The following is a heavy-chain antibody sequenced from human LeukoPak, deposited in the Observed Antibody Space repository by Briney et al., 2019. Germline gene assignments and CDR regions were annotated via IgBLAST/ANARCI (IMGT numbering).Heavy chain of an antibody. Sequence: GGSLRLSCVASGFRFSDYEMNWVRQAPGKGLEWVSVTYNDGSTYFADSVKGRFTISRDNSKNTVYLQMNSLRAEDTAVYYCASPRYNWNDEGAFDIWGQGTMVTVSS. CDR1: GFRFSDYE. J-gene: IGHJ3*02. CDR2: TYNDGST. V-gene: IGHV3-53*01. D-gene: IGHD1-1*01. CDR3: ASPRYNWNDEGAFDI.